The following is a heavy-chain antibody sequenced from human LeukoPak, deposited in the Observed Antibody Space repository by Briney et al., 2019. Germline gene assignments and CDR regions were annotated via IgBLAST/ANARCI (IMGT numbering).Heavy chain of an antibody. V-gene: IGHV3-30*01. D-gene: IGHD3-22*01. CDR1: GFTFSSYA. J-gene: IGHJ4*02. CDR2: ISYDGSNK. Sequence: SLRLSCAASGFTFSSYAMHWVRRAPGKGLEWVAVISYDGSNKYYADSVKGRFTISRDNSKNTLYLQMNSLRAEDTAVYYCARENYYDSSGEIDYWGQGTLVTVSS. CDR3: ARENYYDSSGEIDY.